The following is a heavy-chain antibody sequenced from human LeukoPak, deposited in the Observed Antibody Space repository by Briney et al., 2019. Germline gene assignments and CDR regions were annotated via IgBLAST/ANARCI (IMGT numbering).Heavy chain of an antibody. D-gene: IGHD3-22*01. CDR1: GYTFTGYY. CDR3: ARPPYYYDSSGPWDY. V-gene: IGHV1-46*01. CDR2: INPSGGDT. Sequence: ASVKVSCKASGYTFTGYYMHWVRQAPGQGLEWMGIINPSGGDTVYAQKFQARVTMTRDTSTSTVYMELGSLRSEDTAVYYCARPPYYYDSSGPWDYWGQGTLVTVSS. J-gene: IGHJ4*02.